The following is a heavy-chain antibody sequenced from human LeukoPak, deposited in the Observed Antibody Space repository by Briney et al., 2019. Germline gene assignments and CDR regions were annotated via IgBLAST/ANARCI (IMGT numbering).Heavy chain of an antibody. CDR1: GFTFSSSW. CDR2: IKPDGSEK. Sequence: GGSLRLSCAASGFTFSSSWMSWVRQAPGKGLEWVTNIKPDGSEKYYVDSVKGRFTISRDNAKNSLYLQMNSLRAEDTALYYCTRDTVGVTDYWGQGTLVTVSS. J-gene: IGHJ4*02. V-gene: IGHV3-7*01. D-gene: IGHD1-26*01. CDR3: TRDTVGVTDY.